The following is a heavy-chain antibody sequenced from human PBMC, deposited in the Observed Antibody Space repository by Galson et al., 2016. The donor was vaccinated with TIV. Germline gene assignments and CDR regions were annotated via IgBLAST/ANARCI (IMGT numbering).Heavy chain of an antibody. CDR2: INTYSDAT. CDR1: GYTFNDFG. J-gene: IGHJ6*01. CDR3: ARWGVRDTMRFIYYNGMDV. V-gene: IGHV1-18*01. D-gene: IGHD3-3*01. Sequence: QSGAEVKKPGESLKISCKASGYTFNDFGLSWVRQAPGQGLEWMGWINTYSDATKYAKNLQGRLTMTTDTSTNTAYMELRSLTSDDTAVYYCARWGVRDTMRFIYYNGMDVWGQGTTVAVSS.